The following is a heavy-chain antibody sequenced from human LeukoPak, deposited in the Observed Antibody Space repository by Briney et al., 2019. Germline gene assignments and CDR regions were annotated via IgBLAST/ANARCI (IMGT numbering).Heavy chain of an antibody. J-gene: IGHJ6*02. CDR1: GGSFSDYY. V-gene: IGHV4-34*01. CDR2: INHSGST. CDR3: ARARGNGAAAAPRYYYYGMDV. D-gene: IGHD6-13*01. Sequence: SETLSLTCAVYGGSFSDYYWSWIRQPPGKGLEWIGEINHSGSTNYNPSLKSRVTISVDTSKNQFSLKLSSVTAADTAVYYCARARGNGAAAAPRYYYYGMDVWGQGTTVTVSS.